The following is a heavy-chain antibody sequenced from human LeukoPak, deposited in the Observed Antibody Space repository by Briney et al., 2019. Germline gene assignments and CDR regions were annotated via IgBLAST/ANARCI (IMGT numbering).Heavy chain of an antibody. V-gene: IGHV3-23*01. J-gene: IGHJ4*02. CDR3: AKDGYAMVSFFDY. CDR2: ISGSGGNT. D-gene: IGHD4/OR15-4a*01. Sequence: GGSLRLSCAASGFTFSSYAMTWIRQAPGKGLEWVSGISGSGGNTYYADSVKGRFTISRDNSKNTLYLQLNSLRAEDTAVYYCAKDGYAMVSFFDYWGQGTLVSASS. CDR1: GFTFSSYA.